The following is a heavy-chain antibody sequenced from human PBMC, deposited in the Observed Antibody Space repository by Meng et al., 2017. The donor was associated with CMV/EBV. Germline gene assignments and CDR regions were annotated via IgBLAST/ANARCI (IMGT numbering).Heavy chain of an antibody. CDR3: ARETGRSYYYGMDV. J-gene: IGHJ6*02. CDR2: INPNSGGT. V-gene: IGHV1-2*02. D-gene: IGHD2-15*01. CDR1: GYTFTGYY. Sequence: SVTVTCQSSGYTFTGYYMHWVRQAPGQGLEWMGWINPNSGGTNYAQKFQGRVTMTRDTSISTAYMELSRLRSDDTAVYYCARETGRSYYYGMDVWGQGTTVTVSS.